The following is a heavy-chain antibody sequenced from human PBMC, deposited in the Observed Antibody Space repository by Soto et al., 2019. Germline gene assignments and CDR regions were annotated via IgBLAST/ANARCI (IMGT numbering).Heavy chain of an antibody. CDR3: AHRLCDSSCYWDVGFFDY. Sequence: QITLKESGPPLVKPTQTLTLTCTFSGFSLSTSGVGVGWIRQPPGKALECLALIYWDDDKRYSPSLKSRLSVTKDXXKXQXXLTMTNMDPVDTGTYYCAHRLCDSSCYWDVGFFDYWGQGSLVTVSS. CDR1: GFSLSTSGVG. D-gene: IGHD2-15*01. V-gene: IGHV2-5*02. CDR2: IYWDDDK. J-gene: IGHJ4*02.